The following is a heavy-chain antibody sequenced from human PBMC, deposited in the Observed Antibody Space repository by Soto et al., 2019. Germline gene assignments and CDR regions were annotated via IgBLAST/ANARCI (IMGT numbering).Heavy chain of an antibody. D-gene: IGHD3-16*01. CDR3: AGRLTTAASLDY. CDR2: VHGGGST. J-gene: IGHJ4*02. CDR1: GFTVSNHH. V-gene: IGHV3-53*01. Sequence: PGGSLRLSCAASGFTVSNHHMTWVRQAAGKGLELVSFVHGGGSTSYADSVKGRFTISRDNSKNTLYLQMDSLRAEDTAIYYCAGRLTTAASLDYWGRGTLVTVSS.